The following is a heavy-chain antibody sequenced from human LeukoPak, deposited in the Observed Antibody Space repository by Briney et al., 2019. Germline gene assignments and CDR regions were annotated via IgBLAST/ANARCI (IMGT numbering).Heavy chain of an antibody. J-gene: IGHJ5*02. CDR3: ARGARYYGSGSRPHNWFDP. V-gene: IGHV4-59*01. CDR2: VYYSGST. Sequence: SETLSLTCTVSGGSITSYYWSWARQPPGKGLEWIGYVYYSGSTKYNPSLKSRVSISVDTSKNQFSLKLNSVTAADTAVYYCARGARYYGSGSRPHNWFDPWGQGTLVTVSS. D-gene: IGHD3-10*01. CDR1: GGSITSYY.